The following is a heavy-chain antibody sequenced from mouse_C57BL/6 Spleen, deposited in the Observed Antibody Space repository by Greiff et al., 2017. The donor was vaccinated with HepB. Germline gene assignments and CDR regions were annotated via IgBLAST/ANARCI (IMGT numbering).Heavy chain of an antibody. CDR1: GYTFTSYW. CDR3: ATPSYYYGSSYAQFAY. CDR2: IDPNSGGT. V-gene: IGHV1-72*01. Sequence: QQSCKASGYTFTSYWMHWVKQRPGRGLEWIGRIDPNSGGTKYNEKFKSKATLTVDTPSSTAYMQLSSLTSEDSAVYYCATPSYYYGSSYAQFAYWGQGTLVTVSA. D-gene: IGHD1-1*01. J-gene: IGHJ3*01.